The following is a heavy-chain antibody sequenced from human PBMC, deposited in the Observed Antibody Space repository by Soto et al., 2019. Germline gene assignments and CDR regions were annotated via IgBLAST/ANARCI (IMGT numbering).Heavy chain of an antibody. CDR1: GFTFSSYA. V-gene: IGHV3-23*01. Sequence: GESLKISCAASGFTFSSYAMSWVRQAPGKGLEWVSAISGSGGSTYYADSVKGRFTISRDNSKNTLYLQMNSLRAEDTAVYYCAKMTRRTIDYWGQGTRVTVSS. CDR2: ISGSGGST. CDR3: AKMTRRTIDY. D-gene: IGHD2-2*01. J-gene: IGHJ4*02.